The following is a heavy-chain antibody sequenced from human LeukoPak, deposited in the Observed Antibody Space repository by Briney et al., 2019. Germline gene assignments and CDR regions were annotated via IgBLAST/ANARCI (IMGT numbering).Heavy chain of an antibody. CDR1: GXTFSSYG. J-gene: IGHJ1*01. CDR3: AKDRSSGWYSFQH. Sequence: GGSLRLSCAASGXTFSSYGLHWVRQAPGKGLEWVAVISYDGSNKYYADSVKGRFTISRDNSKNTPYLQMNSLRPEDTAVYYCAKDRSSGWYSFQHWGQGTLVSVSS. D-gene: IGHD6-19*01. V-gene: IGHV3-30*18. CDR2: ISYDGSNK.